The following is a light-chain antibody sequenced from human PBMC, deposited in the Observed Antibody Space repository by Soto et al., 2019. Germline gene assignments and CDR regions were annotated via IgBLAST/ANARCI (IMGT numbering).Light chain of an antibody. CDR1: SGHSSYA. J-gene: IGLJ2*01. V-gene: IGLV4-69*01. Sequence: QSVLTQSPSASASLGASVKLTCTLSSGHSSYAIAWHQQQPEKGLRYLMKLNSDGSHSKGDGIPDRFSGSSSGAERYLTIASLQSEDEADYYCQTWGTGIQVFGGGTQLTVL. CDR3: QTWGTGIQV. CDR2: LNSDGSH.